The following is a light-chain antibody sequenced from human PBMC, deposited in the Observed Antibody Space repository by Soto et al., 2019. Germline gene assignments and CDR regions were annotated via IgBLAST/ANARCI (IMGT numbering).Light chain of an antibody. CDR1: SSNIGNNY. CDR3: GTWDSSLSVWV. V-gene: IGLV1-51*02. CDR2: ENN. Sequence: QSVLTQPPSVSAAPGQKVTISCSGSSSNIGNNYVSWYQQLPGTAPKLLIYENNKRPSGIPDRFARSKSGTSATLGITGLQTGDEADYYCGTWDSSLSVWVFGGGTKLTVL. J-gene: IGLJ3*02.